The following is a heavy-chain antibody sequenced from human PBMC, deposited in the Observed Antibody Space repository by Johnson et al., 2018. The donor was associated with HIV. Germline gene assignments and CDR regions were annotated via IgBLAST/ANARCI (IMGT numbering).Heavy chain of an antibody. D-gene: IGHD2-8*02. CDR3: ASDGRDLGTRGGFDV. CDR1: GFTLSDNY. Sequence: QVQLVESGGGLVKPGGSLRLSCAASGFTLSDNYMSWIRQAPGKGLEWVSYISSSGSTLYYADSVKGRFTISRVNAKNSLYLQMNSLRAEETALYYCASDGRDLGTRGGFDVGGQGPLVTFSS. V-gene: IGHV3-11*04. J-gene: IGHJ3*01. CDR2: ISSSGSTL.